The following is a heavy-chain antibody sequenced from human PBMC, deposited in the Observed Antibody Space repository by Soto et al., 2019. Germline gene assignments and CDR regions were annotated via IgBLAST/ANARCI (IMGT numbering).Heavy chain of an antibody. D-gene: IGHD6-19*01. CDR2: IWYDGSNK. CDR1: GFTFSSYG. V-gene: IGHV3-33*01. J-gene: IGHJ3*02. Sequence: QVQLVESGGGVVQPGRSLRLSCAASGFTFSSYGMHWVRQAPGKGLEWVAVIWYDGSNKYYADSVKGRFTISRDNSKNTLYLQMNSLRAEDTAVYYCARDLESSGWWQPSAFDIWGQGTMVTVSS. CDR3: ARDLESSGWWQPSAFDI.